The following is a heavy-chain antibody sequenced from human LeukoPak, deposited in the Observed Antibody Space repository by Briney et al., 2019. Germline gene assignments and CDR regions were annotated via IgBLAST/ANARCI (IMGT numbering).Heavy chain of an antibody. D-gene: IGHD6-19*01. CDR1: GFTFSSYG. J-gene: IGHJ4*02. CDR2: VGDDGSSH. CDR3: AKDQWNPDF. V-gene: IGHV3-33*06. Sequence: GGSLRLSCAASGFTFSSYGMHWVRQAPGKGLEWVAVVGDDGSSHNYADSVKGRFTISRDNSKNLVFLQMNSLRAEDTAVYYCAKDQWNPDFWGQGTLVSVSS.